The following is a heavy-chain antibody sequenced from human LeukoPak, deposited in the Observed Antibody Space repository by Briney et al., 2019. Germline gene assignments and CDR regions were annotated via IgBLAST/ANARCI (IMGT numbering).Heavy chain of an antibody. V-gene: IGHV3-53*01. J-gene: IGHJ4*02. D-gene: IGHD3-22*01. Sequence: LPGGSLRLSCAASGFTVSSNSTSWVRQAPAQGLEWVSVIYSGGDTYYADSVKGRFTISRDNSKNTLYLQMNSLRAEDTAVYYCARDYDGFDYWGQGTLVTVSS. CDR3: ARDYDGFDY. CDR1: GFTVSSNS. CDR2: IYSGGDT.